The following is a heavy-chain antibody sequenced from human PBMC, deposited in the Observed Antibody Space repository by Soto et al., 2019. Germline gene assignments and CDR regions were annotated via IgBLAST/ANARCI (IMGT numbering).Heavy chain of an antibody. CDR2: INNRNGNT. J-gene: IGHJ4*02. CDR3: ARDTNHWDHKYWDS. V-gene: IGHV1-18*01. D-gene: IGHD2-8*02. Sequence: QVQLEQSGVEMRKPGASVKVSCKASGHTFITFGVSWVRQAPGQGLEWMGWINNRNGNTNYAQKFQGRVSMTRDTSTTTVNMELRSLTSDDAAVYFCARDTNHWDHKYWDSWGQGTLVIVSS. CDR1: GHTFITFG.